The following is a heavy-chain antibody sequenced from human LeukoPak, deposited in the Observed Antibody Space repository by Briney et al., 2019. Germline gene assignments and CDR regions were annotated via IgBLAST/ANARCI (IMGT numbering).Heavy chain of an antibody. D-gene: IGHD5-18*01. V-gene: IGHV3-30*02. CDR1: GFTFSSYG. CDR2: IRYDGSNK. J-gene: IGHJ6*03. Sequence: GGSLRLSCAASGFTFSSYGMHWVRQAPGKGLEWVAFIRYDGSNKYYADSVKGRFTISRDNSKNTLYLQMNSLRAEDTAVYYCARVGNTARAYYYYYYMDVWGKGTTVTVSS. CDR3: ARVGNTARAYYYYYYMDV.